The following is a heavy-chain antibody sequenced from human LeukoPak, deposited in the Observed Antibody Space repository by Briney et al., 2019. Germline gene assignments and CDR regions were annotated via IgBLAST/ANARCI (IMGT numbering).Heavy chain of an antibody. CDR2: IFTSGST. D-gene: IGHD5-12*01. J-gene: IGHJ5*02. Sequence: SETLSLTCTVSGGSISSYYWSWIRQPAGKGLEWIGRIFTSGSTNYNPSLKSRLTISVDTSKNQFSLKLSSVAATDTAVYYCARVGGYTNWFDPWGQGTLVTVSS. CDR1: GGSISSYY. V-gene: IGHV4-4*07. CDR3: ARVGGYTNWFDP.